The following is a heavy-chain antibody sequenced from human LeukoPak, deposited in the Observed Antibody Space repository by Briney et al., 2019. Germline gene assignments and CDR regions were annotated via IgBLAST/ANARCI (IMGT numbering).Heavy chain of an antibody. CDR3: ARDFCSSTSCYPLWFDP. D-gene: IGHD2-2*01. CDR2: ISSSSSTI. V-gene: IGHV3-48*02. Sequence: GGSLRLSCAASGFTFSSYSMNLVRQAPGKGLEWVSYISSSSSTIYYADSVKGRFTISRDNAKNSLYLQMNSLRDEDTAVYYCARDFCSSTSCYPLWFDPWGQGTLVTVSS. CDR1: GFTFSSYS. J-gene: IGHJ5*02.